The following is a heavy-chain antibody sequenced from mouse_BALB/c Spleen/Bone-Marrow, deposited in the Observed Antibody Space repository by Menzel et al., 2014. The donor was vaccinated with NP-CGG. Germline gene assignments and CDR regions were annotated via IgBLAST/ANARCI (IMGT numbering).Heavy chain of an antibody. V-gene: IGHV10-1*02. CDR3: VRSDDGCFAY. J-gene: IGHJ3*01. Sequence: EVQGVESGGGLVQPKGSLKLSCAASGFTFNTYAMNWVRQAPGKGLEWVARIRSKSNNYATYYADSVKDRFTVSRDDSQSMLFLRMNNLKTEDTAMYYCVRSDDGCFAYWGQGTLVTVSA. D-gene: IGHD2-3*01. CDR1: GFTFNTYA. CDR2: IRSKSNNYAT.